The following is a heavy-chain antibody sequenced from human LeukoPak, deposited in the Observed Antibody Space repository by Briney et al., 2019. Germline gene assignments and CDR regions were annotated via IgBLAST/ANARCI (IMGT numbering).Heavy chain of an antibody. D-gene: IGHD1-26*01. J-gene: IGHJ4*02. Sequence: GGSLRLSCAASGFTVSSNYMNWVRQAPGKGLEWVSVIYSGGSTYYADSVKGRFTISRDTSNSTLYLQMVSLRAEDTAVYYCAKSNRVGTSYLDYWGQGILVSVSS. CDR2: IYSGGST. V-gene: IGHV3-53*01. CDR1: GFTVSSNY. CDR3: AKSNRVGTSYLDY.